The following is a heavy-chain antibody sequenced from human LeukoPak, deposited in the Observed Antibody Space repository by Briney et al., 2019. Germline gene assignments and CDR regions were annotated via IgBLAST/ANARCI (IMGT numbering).Heavy chain of an antibody. CDR2: IYYSGST. D-gene: IGHD1-1*01. V-gene: IGHV4-61*01. Sequence: PSETLSLTCTVSGGSVSSGSYYWSWIRQPPGRGLEWIGYIYYSGSTNYNPSLKSRVTISVDTSKNQFSLKLSSVTAADTAVYYCASAPGYNWIPGAPYYYYGMDVWGKGTTVTVSS. CDR1: GGSVSSGSYY. J-gene: IGHJ6*04. CDR3: ASAPGYNWIPGAPYYYYGMDV.